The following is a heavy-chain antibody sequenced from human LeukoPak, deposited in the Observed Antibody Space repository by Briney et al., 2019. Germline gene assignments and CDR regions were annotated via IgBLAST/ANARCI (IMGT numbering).Heavy chain of an antibody. CDR3: ARGGYSRAYYYYYMDV. J-gene: IGHJ6*03. Sequence: SETLSLTCAVYGGSFSGYYWSWIRQPPGKGLEWIGEINHSGSTNYNPSLKSRVTISVDTSKNQFSLKLSSVTAADTAVYYCARGGYSRAYYYYYMDVWGKGTTVTVSS. CDR2: INHSGST. CDR1: GGSFSGYY. D-gene: IGHD6-13*01. V-gene: IGHV4-34*01.